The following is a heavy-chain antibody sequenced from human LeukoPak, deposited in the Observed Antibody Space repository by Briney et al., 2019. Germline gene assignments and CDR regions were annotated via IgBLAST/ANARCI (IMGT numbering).Heavy chain of an antibody. V-gene: IGHV3-23*01. Sequence: PGGSLRLSCAASGFTFSSYAMSWVRQAPGKGLEWVSAISGSGGSTYYADSVKGRFTISRDNSKNTLYLQMNSLRAEDTAVYYCAKDFPENYDFWSGSDYSGMDVWGQGTTVTVSS. CDR3: AKDFPENYDFWSGSDYSGMDV. CDR1: GFTFSSYA. D-gene: IGHD3-3*01. J-gene: IGHJ6*02. CDR2: ISGSGGST.